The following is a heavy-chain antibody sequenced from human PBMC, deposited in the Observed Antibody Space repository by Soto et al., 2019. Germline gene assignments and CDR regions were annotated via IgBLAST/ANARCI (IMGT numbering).Heavy chain of an antibody. CDR3: AKGNGGYVDH. CDR1: GFTFHSFS. J-gene: IGHJ4*02. Sequence: QVQLVESGGGVVQPGRSLRLSCEASGFTFHSFSMHWVRQAPGKGLEWVAVISFDGSNKDYADSVKGRFTISRDDSQNALYLQMNSLSAEDTFVYFCAKGNGGYVDHWGQGSLVTVSS. V-gene: IGHV3-30*04. D-gene: IGHD3-16*01. CDR2: ISFDGSNK.